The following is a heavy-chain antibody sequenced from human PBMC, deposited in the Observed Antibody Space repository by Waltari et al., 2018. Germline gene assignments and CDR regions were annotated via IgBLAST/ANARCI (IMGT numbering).Heavy chain of an antibody. CDR2: ISGSGGST. Sequence: EVQLVESGGGLVQPGGSLRLSCAASGFTFSSYAMSWVRQAPGKGLEWVSAISGSGGSTYYADSGKGRFTISRDNSKNTLYLQMNSLRAEDTAVYYCAREVGAAGMEAAVTLFDYWGQGTLVTVSS. D-gene: IGHD6-13*01. CDR3: AREVGAAGMEAAVTLFDY. V-gene: IGHV3-23*04. CDR1: GFTFSSYA. J-gene: IGHJ4*02.